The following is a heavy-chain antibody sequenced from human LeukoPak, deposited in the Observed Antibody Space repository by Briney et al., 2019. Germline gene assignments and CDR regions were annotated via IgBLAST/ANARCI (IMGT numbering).Heavy chain of an antibody. D-gene: IGHD3-10*01. Sequence: RGSLRLSCAPSGFTSTIYAARWVRQAPGGGRGWVAFILYVVRDKYYTDSVKGPFSPSTDTSKNTLSLRMNSVRPEDTAVCYRARAGGLGRGGHYYYSMDVWGKGTTVTISS. CDR1: GFTSTIYA. J-gene: IGHJ6*03. CDR3: ARAGGLGRGGHYYYSMDV. CDR2: ILYVVRDK. V-gene: IGHV3-30*02.